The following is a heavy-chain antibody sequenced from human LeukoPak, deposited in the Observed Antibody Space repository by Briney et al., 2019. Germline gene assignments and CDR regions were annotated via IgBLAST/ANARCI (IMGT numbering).Heavy chain of an antibody. D-gene: IGHD6-19*01. Sequence: PSETLSLTCTVSGYSISTGYYWDWIRQPPGKGLEWIGTFYHGGSTYYNPSLKSRVTISVDTSKNQFSLKLSSVTAADTAVYYCAREFSSGWYPQNDYWGQGTLVTVSS. CDR3: AREFSSGWYPQNDY. CDR2: FYHGGST. V-gene: IGHV4-38-2*02. CDR1: GYSISTGYY. J-gene: IGHJ4*02.